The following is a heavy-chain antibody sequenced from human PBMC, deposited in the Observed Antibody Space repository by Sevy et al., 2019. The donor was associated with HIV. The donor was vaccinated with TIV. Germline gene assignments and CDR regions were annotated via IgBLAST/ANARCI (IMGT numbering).Heavy chain of an antibody. CDR3: ARITVVPAATKGGGNYYYYGMDV. V-gene: IGHV4-59*01. J-gene: IGHJ6*02. Sequence: SETLSLTCTVSGGSISSYYWSWIRQPPGKGLEWIGYIYYSGSTNYNPSLKSRVTISVDTSKNQFSLKLSSVTAADTAVYYCARITVVPAATKGGGNYYYYGMDVWGQGTTVTVSS. CDR2: IYYSGST. CDR1: GGSISSYY. D-gene: IGHD2-2*01.